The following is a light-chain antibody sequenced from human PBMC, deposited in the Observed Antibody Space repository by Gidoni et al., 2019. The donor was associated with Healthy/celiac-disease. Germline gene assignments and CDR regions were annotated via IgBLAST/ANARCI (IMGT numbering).Light chain of an antibody. J-gene: IGLJ1*01. CDR3: SSDAGSKWV. CDR1: SSDVGGYNY. CDR2: EFS. V-gene: IGLV2-8*01. Sequence: SALTQPPSPSVSPGQSVTISCTRTSSDVGGYNYVYWYQQHAGKAPKLMIYEFSKRPSGVPDGFSGSKSGNTASLTVSGLQAEDEADYYCSSDAGSKWVFGTGTKVTVL.